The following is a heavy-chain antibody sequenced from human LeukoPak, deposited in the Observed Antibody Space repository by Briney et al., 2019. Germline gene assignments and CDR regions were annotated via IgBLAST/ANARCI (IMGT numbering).Heavy chain of an antibody. CDR1: GFTFSSYN. J-gene: IGHJ4*02. Sequence: GGSLRLSCAASGFTFSSYNMNWVRQAPGKGLEWVSSISSSSKYIYYADSVKGRFTISRDNAKNSLYLQMNSLRAEDTAVYYCARGGGQDSLVAFDYWGQGTLVTVSS. V-gene: IGHV3-21*04. CDR2: ISSSSKYI. CDR3: ARGGGQDSLVAFDY. D-gene: IGHD3-16*01.